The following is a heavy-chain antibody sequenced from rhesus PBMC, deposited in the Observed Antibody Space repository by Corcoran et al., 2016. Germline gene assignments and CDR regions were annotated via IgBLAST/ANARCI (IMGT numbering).Heavy chain of an antibody. D-gene: IGHD3-16*01. Sequence: QVQLQESGPGLVKPSETLSLTCAVSAYSISSGDYWSWIRQPPGKGLEWIGYITYSGSPSYHPSLKSRVTISRHTSKNQFSLKLNSVTAADTAVYYCARGFYYSGSSSDRFDVWGPGVLVTVSS. J-gene: IGHJ5-1*01. CDR1: AYSISSGDY. V-gene: IGHV4-122*02. CDR3: ARGFYYSGSSSDRFDV. CDR2: ITYSGSP.